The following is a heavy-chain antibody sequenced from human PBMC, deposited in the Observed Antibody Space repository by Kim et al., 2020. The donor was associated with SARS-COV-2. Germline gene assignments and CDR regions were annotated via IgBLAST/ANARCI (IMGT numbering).Heavy chain of an antibody. V-gene: IGHV1-69*13. CDR2: IIPIFGTA. Sequence: SVKVSCKASGGTFSSYAISWVRQAPGQGLEWMGGIIPIFGTANYAQKFQGRVTITADESTSTAYMELSSLRSEDTAVYYCASLTKPAAAPDYYYYYYYGMDVWGQGTTVTVSS. CDR3: ASLTKPAAAPDYYYYYYYGMDV. J-gene: IGHJ6*02. CDR1: GGTFSSYA. D-gene: IGHD2-2*01.